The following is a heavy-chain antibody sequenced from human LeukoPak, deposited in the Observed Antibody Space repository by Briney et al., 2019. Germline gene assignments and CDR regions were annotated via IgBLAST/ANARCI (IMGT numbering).Heavy chain of an antibody. J-gene: IGHJ5*02. D-gene: IGHD3-22*01. CDR3: ATAPYSSGP. CDR1: GGSISSYY. V-gene: IGHV4-59*01. Sequence: SETLSLTCTVSGGSISSYYWSWIRQPPGKGLEWIGSISYSGSTNYNPSLKSRVTISIGTSKNQLSLKLSSVTAADTAVYYCATAPYSSGPWGQGTLVTVSS. CDR2: ISYSGST.